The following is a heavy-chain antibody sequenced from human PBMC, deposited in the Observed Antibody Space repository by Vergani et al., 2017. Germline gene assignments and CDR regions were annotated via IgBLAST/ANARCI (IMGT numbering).Heavy chain of an antibody. D-gene: IGHD3-9*01. Sequence: QVQLVQSGAEVKKPGASVKVSCKASGYTFTGYYMHWVRQAPGQGLEWMGWINPNSGGTNYAQKFQGRVTMTRDTSISTAYMELSRLRSDDTAVYYCATRGHYDILTGPNRLPNWFDPWGQGTLVTVSS. V-gene: IGHV1-2*02. J-gene: IGHJ5*02. CDR3: ATRGHYDILTGPNRLPNWFDP. CDR1: GYTFTGYY. CDR2: INPNSGGT.